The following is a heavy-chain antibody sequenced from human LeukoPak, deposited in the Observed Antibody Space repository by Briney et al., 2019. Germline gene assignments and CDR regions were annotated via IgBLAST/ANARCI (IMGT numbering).Heavy chain of an antibody. J-gene: IGHJ3*02. V-gene: IGHV4-38-2*02. CDR2: IYKSGNT. Sequence: SETLSLTCTVSGYSISSAYYWGWIRQPAGKGLEWVGRIYKSGNTNYNPSLKSRVTISEDTSKNQFSLKLTSVTAADTAVYFCASSLYRGAADAFDIWGQGTMVTVSS. D-gene: IGHD3-10*01. CDR3: ASSLYRGAADAFDI. CDR1: GYSISSAYY.